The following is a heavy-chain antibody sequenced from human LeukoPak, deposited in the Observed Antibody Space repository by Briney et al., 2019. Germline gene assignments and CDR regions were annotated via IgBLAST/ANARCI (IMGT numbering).Heavy chain of an antibody. CDR2: IKQDGSEK. D-gene: IGHD1-26*01. CDR3: ARVRVGATVDY. V-gene: IGHV3-7*01. Sequence: GGSLRLSCAASGFTFSSYWMSWVRQAPGKGLEWVANIKQDGSEKYYVDSVRGRFTVSRDNAKNSLYLQMNSLRAEDTAVYYCARVRVGATVDYWGQGTLVTVSS. J-gene: IGHJ4*02. CDR1: GFTFSSYW.